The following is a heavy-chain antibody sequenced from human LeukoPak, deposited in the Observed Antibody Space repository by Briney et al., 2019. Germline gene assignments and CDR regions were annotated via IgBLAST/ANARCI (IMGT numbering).Heavy chain of an antibody. Sequence: PSETLSLTCTVSGGSISSSSYYWGWIRQPPGKGLEWIGSIYYSGSTYYNPSLKSRVTISVDTSKNQFSLKLSSVTAADTAVYYCAIPRWGEFDCSGGSCFGFDPWGQGTLVTVSS. J-gene: IGHJ5*02. CDR2: IYYSGST. CDR1: GGSISSSSYY. V-gene: IGHV4-39*07. D-gene: IGHD2-15*01. CDR3: AIPRWGEFDCSGGSCFGFDP.